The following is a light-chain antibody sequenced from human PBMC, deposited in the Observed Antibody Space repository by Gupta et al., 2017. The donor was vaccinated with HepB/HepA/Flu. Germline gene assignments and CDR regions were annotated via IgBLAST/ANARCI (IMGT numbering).Light chain of an antibody. CDR2: WAS. V-gene: IGKV4-1*01. J-gene: IGKJ4*01. CDR3: QQYLRAPPT. CDR1: QSVLFSSNNKNY. Sequence: DIVMTQSPDSLAVSLGERATVNCKSSQSVLFSSNNKNYFAWYQQKAGQPPKLLIDWASARESGVPDRFSGSGSGTDFTLTISSLQAEDVAVYYCQQYLRAPPTFGGGTRVEIK.